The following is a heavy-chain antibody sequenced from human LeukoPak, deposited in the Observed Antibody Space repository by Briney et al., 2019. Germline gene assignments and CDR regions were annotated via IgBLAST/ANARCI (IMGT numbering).Heavy chain of an antibody. Sequence: PSETLSLTCTVSGGSISSSSYYWGWIRQPPGKGLEWIGSIYYSGSTYDNPSLKSRVTISVDTSKNQFSLKLSSVTAADTAVYYCASSRYSYADYWGQGTLVTVSS. CDR2: IYYSGST. CDR3: ASSRYSYADY. CDR1: GGSISSSSYY. D-gene: IGHD5-18*01. V-gene: IGHV4-39*07. J-gene: IGHJ4*02.